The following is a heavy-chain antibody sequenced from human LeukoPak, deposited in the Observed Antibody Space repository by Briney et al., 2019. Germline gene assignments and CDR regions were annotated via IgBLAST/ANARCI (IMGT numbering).Heavy chain of an antibody. CDR1: GFTFSSYG. V-gene: IGHV3-30*02. CDR3: AKGDSSSWIYYFDY. D-gene: IGHD6-13*01. J-gene: IGHJ4*02. CDR2: IRYDGSNK. Sequence: GGSLRLSCAASGFTFSSYGMHWVRQAPGKGLEWVAFIRYDGSNKYYADSVKGRFTISRDKSKNTLYLQMNSLRAEDTAVYYCAKGDSSSWIYYFDYWGQGTLVTVSS.